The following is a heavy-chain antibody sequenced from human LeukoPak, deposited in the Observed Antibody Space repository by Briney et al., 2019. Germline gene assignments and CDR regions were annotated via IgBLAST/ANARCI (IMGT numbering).Heavy chain of an antibody. CDR2: IYSGGST. CDR1: GFTVSSNY. Sequence: PGGSLRLSCAASGFTVSSNYMSWVRQAPGKGLEWVSVIYSGGSTYYADSVKGRFTISRDNAKNSLYLQMNSLRAEDTALYHCARRSRHWLLIFDYWGQGTLVTVSS. J-gene: IGHJ4*02. CDR3: ARRSRHWLLIFDY. V-gene: IGHV3-53*01. D-gene: IGHD3-9*01.